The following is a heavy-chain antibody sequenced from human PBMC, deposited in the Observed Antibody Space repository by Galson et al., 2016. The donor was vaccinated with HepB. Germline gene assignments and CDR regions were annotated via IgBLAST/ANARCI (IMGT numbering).Heavy chain of an antibody. Sequence: SLRLSCAASGFTFNSYGMHWVRQAPGKGLEWVAIIWDDGSSEYYADPVKGRFTISRDNSKNTLFLQMNSLRVEDTAVYFCTRDTPLAAHYFDSWGHGTLVTVSS. CDR1: GFTFNSYG. CDR3: TRDTPLAAHYFDS. J-gene: IGHJ4*01. V-gene: IGHV3-33*01. D-gene: IGHD2-15*01. CDR2: IWDDGSSE.